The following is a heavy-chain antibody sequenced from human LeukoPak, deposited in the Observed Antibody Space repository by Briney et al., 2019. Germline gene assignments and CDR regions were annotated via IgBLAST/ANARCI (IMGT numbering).Heavy chain of an antibody. V-gene: IGHV4-59*12. CDR1: GGSISSYY. Sequence: SETLSLTCTVSGGSISSYYWSWIRQPPGKGLEWIGYIYYSGSTNYNPSLKSRVTISVDATKTRFSVSLNSVTAADTAVYYCARNPNYYYYMDVWGKGTTVTVSS. J-gene: IGHJ6*03. CDR2: IYYSGST. CDR3: ARNPNYYYYMDV.